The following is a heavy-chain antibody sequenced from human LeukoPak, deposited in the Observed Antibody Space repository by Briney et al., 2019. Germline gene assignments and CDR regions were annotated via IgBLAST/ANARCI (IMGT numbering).Heavy chain of an antibody. Sequence: GGSLRLSCAASGFTFSRFAMNWVRQAPGKGLEWVGRIKSKTDGGTTDYAAPVKGRFTISRDDSKNTLYLQMNSLKTEDTAVYYCTTDRVGPHPPFFGVVIHYDYWGQGTLVTVSS. CDR1: GFTFSRFA. J-gene: IGHJ4*02. V-gene: IGHV3-15*01. CDR2: IKSKTDGGTT. D-gene: IGHD3-3*01. CDR3: TTDRVGPHPPFFGVVIHYDY.